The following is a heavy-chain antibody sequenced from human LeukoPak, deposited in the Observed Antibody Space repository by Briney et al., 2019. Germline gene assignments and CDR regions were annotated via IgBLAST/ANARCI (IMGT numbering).Heavy chain of an antibody. J-gene: IGHJ4*02. D-gene: IGHD6-19*01. CDR1: GYTFTSYG. V-gene: IGHV1-18*01. CDR3: ARDSSSGWYVDYFDH. Sequence: ASVKVSCKASGYTFTSYGISWVRQAPGQGLEWMGWISAYNGNTNYAQKLQGRVTMTTDTSTSTAYMELRSLRSDDTAVYYCARDSSSGWYVDYFDHWGQGTLVTVSS. CDR2: ISAYNGNT.